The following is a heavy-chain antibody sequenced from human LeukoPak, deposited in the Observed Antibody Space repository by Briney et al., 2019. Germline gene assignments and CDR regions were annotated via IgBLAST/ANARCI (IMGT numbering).Heavy chain of an antibody. Sequence: GSSVKVSCKASGGTFSSYTISWVRQAPGQGLEWMGGIIPILGIANYAQKFQGRVTITADKSTSTAYMELSSLRSEDTAVYYCARVNPERGDYWGQGTLVTVSS. CDR1: GGTFSSYT. D-gene: IGHD3-16*01. CDR3: ARVNPERGDY. V-gene: IGHV1-69*02. J-gene: IGHJ4*02. CDR2: IIPILGIA.